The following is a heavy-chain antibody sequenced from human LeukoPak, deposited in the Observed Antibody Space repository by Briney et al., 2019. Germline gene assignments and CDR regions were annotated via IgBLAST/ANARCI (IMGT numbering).Heavy chain of an antibody. CDR3: ARDRPPKAYYYYGMDV. V-gene: IGHV3-30-3*01. CDR1: GFTFSSYA. Sequence: PGGSLRLSCAASGFTFSSYAMHWVRQAPGKGLEWVAVISYDGSNKYYADSVKGRFTISRDNSKNTLYLQMNSPRAEDTAVYYCARDRPPKAYYYYGMDVWGQGTTVTVSS. J-gene: IGHJ6*02. CDR2: ISYDGSNK.